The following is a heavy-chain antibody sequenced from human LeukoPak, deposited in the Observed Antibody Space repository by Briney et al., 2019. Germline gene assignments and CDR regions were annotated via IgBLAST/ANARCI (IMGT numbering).Heavy chain of an antibody. Sequence: PGGSLRLSCAASGFTFSTYGMHWIRQAPGEGLEWVTFIRYDESRTFYADSVKGRFTISRDNSKSTLYLQMNSLRAEDTALYYGAKSVIPSSYQGTYYMDVWGKGTTVTVSS. CDR1: GFTFSTYG. V-gene: IGHV3-30*02. J-gene: IGHJ6*03. CDR3: AKSVIPSSYQGTYYMDV. D-gene: IGHD3-16*02. CDR2: IRYDESRT.